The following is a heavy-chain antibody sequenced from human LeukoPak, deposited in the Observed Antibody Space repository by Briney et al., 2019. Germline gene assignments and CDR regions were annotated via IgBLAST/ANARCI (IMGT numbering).Heavy chain of an antibody. CDR1: GFTFSSYG. CDR3: AKEIWPTVTIPGRTYFDY. D-gene: IGHD4-17*01. CDR2: ISYDAESN. J-gene: IGHJ4*02. V-gene: IGHV3-30*18. Sequence: GGSLRLSCGASGFTFSSYGMHWVRQVPGKGLEWVAVISYDAESNYHVDSVKGRFTISRDNSKKTLYLQMNSLRTEDTAVYYCAKEIWPTVTIPGRTYFDYWGQGTLVTVSS.